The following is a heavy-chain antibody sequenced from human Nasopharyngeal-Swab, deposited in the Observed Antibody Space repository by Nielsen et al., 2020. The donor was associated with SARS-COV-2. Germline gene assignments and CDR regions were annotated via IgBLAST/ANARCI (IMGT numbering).Heavy chain of an antibody. CDR2: IKQGGGET. J-gene: IGHJ5*02. CDR3: AREAHDYSNYRRGTEWFDP. Sequence: GGSLRLSCAVSGFNFSSYSMSWDRQAPGKGLEWLATIKQGGGETYYVDSVKGRFTISSDNSNNSVYLQINSLRAEDTAVYYCAREAHDYSNYRRGTEWFDPWGQGTLVTVSS. CDR1: GFNFSSYS. D-gene: IGHD4-11*01. V-gene: IGHV3-7*01.